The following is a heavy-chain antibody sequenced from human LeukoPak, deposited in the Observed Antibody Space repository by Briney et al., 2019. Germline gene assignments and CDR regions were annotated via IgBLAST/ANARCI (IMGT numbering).Heavy chain of an antibody. V-gene: IGHV3-30*02. D-gene: IGHD6-13*01. CDR2: IRYDGGQK. CDR3: AAIAVAGLY. Sequence: GGSLRLSCAASGFTFSGYGMHWVRQAPGKGLEWVAYIRYDGGQKYYVDSVKGRFTTSRDNSKNTMSLQMNSLTDEDTAVYYCAAIAVAGLYWGQGTLVTVSS. J-gene: IGHJ4*02. CDR1: GFTFSGYG.